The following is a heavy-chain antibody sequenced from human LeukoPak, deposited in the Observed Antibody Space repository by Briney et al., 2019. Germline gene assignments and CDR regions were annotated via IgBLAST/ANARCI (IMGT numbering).Heavy chain of an antibody. CDR3: AKGQWLAHYYFDY. CDR2: ISGSGGSA. CDR1: GFTFSSYA. D-gene: IGHD6-19*01. V-gene: IGHV3-23*01. J-gene: IGHJ4*02. Sequence: GSLRLSCAASGFTFSSYAMSWVRQAPGKGLEWVSAISGSGGSAYYADSVKGRFTISRDNSKNTLYLQMNSLRAEDTAVYYCAKGQWLAHYYFDYWGQGTLVTVSS.